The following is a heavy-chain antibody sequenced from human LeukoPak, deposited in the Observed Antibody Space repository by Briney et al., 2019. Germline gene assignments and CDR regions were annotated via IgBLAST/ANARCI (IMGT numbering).Heavy chain of an antibody. Sequence: GGSLRLSCAASGFSFSDFYMDWVRQAPGKGLEWVGRIRNKINSYTTKYAATVKGRFTISRDDSKKSLYLQMDSLKTDDTAVYYCARVNWNDGDYFDYWGQGTLVTVSS. CDR2: IRNKINSYTT. CDR1: GFSFSDFY. D-gene: IGHD1-1*01. CDR3: ARVNWNDGDYFDY. V-gene: IGHV3-72*01. J-gene: IGHJ4*02.